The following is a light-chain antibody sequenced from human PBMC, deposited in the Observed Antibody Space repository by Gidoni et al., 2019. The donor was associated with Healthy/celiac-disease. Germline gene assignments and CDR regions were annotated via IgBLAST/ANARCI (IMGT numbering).Light chain of an antibody. J-gene: IGLJ2*01. CDR3: SSYTSSNTLV. Sequence: QSALPQPAAVSGSRGQSLTISCTGTNSDIGNYNYVSWYQQHPGKAPKLMIYDVSNRPSGVSSRFSRSNSGNTASLTISGLQAEDEADYYCSSYTSSNTLVFGGGTKLPVL. CDR2: DVS. V-gene: IGLV2-14*01. CDR1: NSDIGNYNY.